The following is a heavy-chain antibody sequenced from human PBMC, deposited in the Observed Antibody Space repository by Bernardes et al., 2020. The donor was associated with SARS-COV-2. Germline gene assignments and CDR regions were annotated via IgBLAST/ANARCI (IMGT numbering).Heavy chain of an antibody. V-gene: IGHV4-39*01. CDR1: AGSVSISDYY. Sequence: SETLSLTCTVSAGSVSISDYYWGWVRQPPWNGLEWFGSVYSRGDNYYNPSLKSRVSMSVDTSKSQFSLKLRSVTAADTAVYYCARIDEVTGRDYWGQGTLVTVSS. CDR2: VYSRGDN. J-gene: IGHJ4*02. CDR3: ARIDEVTGRDY. D-gene: IGHD6-19*01.